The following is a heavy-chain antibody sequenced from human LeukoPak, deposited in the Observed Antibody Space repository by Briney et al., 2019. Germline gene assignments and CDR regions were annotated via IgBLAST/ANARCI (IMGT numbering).Heavy chain of an antibody. CDR3: ARVGVLGFGELLDY. D-gene: IGHD3-10*01. CDR1: GGSISSGGYY. J-gene: IGHJ4*02. CDR2: IYYSGST. Sequence: SQTLSLTCTVSGGSISSGGYYWSWIRQYPGKGLEWIGYIYYSGSTYYNPSLKSRVTISVDTSKNQFSLKLSSVTAADTAVYYCARVGVLGFGELLDYWGQGTLVTVSS. V-gene: IGHV4-31*03.